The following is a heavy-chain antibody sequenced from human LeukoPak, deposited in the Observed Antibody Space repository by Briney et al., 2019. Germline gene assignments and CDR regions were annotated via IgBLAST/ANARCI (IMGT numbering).Heavy chain of an antibody. CDR2: IKQDGREK. V-gene: IGHV3-7*05. CDR1: GFSFSSYW. Sequence: GGSLRLSCAASGFSFSSYWMSWVRQAPGKGLEWVANIKQDGREKYYVDSVKGRFSISRDNAKNSLHLQMNSLRAEDTAVYYCAGQLGIPYYFDYWGQGTLVTVSS. J-gene: IGHJ4*02. CDR3: AGQLGIPYYFDY. D-gene: IGHD3-16*01.